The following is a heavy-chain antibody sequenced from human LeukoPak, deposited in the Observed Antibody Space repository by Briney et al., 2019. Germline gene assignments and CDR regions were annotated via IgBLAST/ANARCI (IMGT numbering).Heavy chain of an antibody. J-gene: IGHJ6*03. D-gene: IGHD3-3*01. CDR1: GFTFSSYW. Sequence: GGSLRLSCAASGFTFSSYWMTWVRQAPGKGLEWVANIKQDESEKYCVDAVKGRFTISGDNAKSSLYLQMNNLRAEDTAVYYCASGDYMDVWGKGTTVTVSS. CDR3: ASGDYMDV. V-gene: IGHV3-7*01. CDR2: IKQDESEK.